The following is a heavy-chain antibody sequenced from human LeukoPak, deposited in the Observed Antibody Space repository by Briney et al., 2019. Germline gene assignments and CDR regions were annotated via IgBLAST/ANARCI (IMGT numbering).Heavy chain of an antibody. CDR1: GGSISSYY. CDR3: ARCLGGRCDFFDY. Sequence: PSETLSLTCTVSGGSISSYYWSWIRQPAGKGLEWIGRIYTSGSTNYNPSLKSRVTISVDTSKNQFSLRLTSVTAADTAVYYCARCLGGRCDFFDYWGQGTLVTVSS. J-gene: IGHJ4*02. D-gene: IGHD3-16*01. CDR2: IYTSGST. V-gene: IGHV4-4*07.